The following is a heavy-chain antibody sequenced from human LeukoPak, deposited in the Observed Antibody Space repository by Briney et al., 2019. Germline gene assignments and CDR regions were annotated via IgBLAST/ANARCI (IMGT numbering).Heavy chain of an antibody. CDR3: ARAPLWSGYYYYFDY. CDR2: INHSGST. Sequence: SETLSLTCAVYGGSFSGYYWSWIRQPPGKGLEWIGEINHSGSTNYNPSLKSRVTISVDTSKNQFSLKLSSVTAADTAVYYCARAPLWSGYYYYFDYWGQGTLVTVSS. J-gene: IGHJ4*02. V-gene: IGHV4-34*01. CDR1: GGSFSGYY. D-gene: IGHD3-3*01.